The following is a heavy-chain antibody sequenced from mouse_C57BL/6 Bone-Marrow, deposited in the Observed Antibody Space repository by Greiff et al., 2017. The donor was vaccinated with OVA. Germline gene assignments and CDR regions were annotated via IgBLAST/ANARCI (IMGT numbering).Heavy chain of an antibody. D-gene: IGHD2-4*01. CDR2: IYPGSGST. J-gene: IGHJ4*01. Sequence: VQLQQPGAELVKPGASVKMSCKASGYTFTSYWITWVKQRPGQGLEWIGDIYPGSGSTNYNEKFKSKATLTVDTSSSTAYMQLSSLTSEDSAVYYCASQIYYDYDDYAMDYWGQGTSVTVSS. V-gene: IGHV1-55*01. CDR1: GYTFTSYW. CDR3: ASQIYYDYDDYAMDY.